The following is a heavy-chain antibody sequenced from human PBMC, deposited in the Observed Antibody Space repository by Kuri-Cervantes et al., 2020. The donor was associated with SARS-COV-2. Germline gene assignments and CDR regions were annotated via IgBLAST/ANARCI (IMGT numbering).Heavy chain of an antibody. J-gene: IGHJ3*02. CDR3: ARFSANCGGDCSDAFDI. V-gene: IGHV4-61*01. Sequence: SETLSLTCTVSGYSISSGYYWSWIRQPPGKGLEWIGYIYYSGSTNYNPSLKSRVTMSVDTSKNQFSLQLSSVTAADTAVYYCARFSANCGGDCSDAFDIWGQGTVVTVSS. CDR1: GYSISSGYY. D-gene: IGHD2-21*02. CDR2: IYYSGST.